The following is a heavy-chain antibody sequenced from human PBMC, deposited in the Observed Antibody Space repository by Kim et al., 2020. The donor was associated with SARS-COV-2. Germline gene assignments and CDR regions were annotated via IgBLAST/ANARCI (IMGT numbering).Heavy chain of an antibody. J-gene: IGHJ3*02. Sequence: SETLSLTCTVSGGSISSSSYYWGWIRQPPGKGLEWIGSIYYSGSTYYNPSLKSRVTISVDTSKNQFSLKLSSVTAADTAVYYCADTMVRGVIISLSSAGGALDIWGQGTMVTVSS. CDR3: ADTMVRGVIISLSSAGGALDI. V-gene: IGHV4-39*01. D-gene: IGHD3-10*01. CDR2: IYYSGST. CDR1: GGSISSSSYY.